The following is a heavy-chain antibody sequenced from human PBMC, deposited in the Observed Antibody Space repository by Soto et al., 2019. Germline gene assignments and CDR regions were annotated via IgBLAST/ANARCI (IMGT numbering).Heavy chain of an antibody. CDR1: GGTFSSYA. V-gene: IGHV1-69*13. CDR3: AREYSSGWPFDY. D-gene: IGHD6-19*01. Sequence: SVKVSCKASGGTFSSYAISWVRQAPGQGLEWMGGIIPIFGTANYAQKFQGRVTITADESTSTAYMELSSRRSEDTAVYYCAREYSSGWPFDYWGQGTLVTVS. CDR2: IIPIFGTA. J-gene: IGHJ4*02.